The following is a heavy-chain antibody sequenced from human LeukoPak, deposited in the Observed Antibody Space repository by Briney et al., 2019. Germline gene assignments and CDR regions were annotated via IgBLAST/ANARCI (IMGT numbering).Heavy chain of an antibody. CDR3: AKDFIAAADPDYYGMDV. Sequence: GSLRLSCSASGFTFSSYDNHRVRQAPGKGLEGGAVISYDGSNKYYADSVKGRFTISRDNSKNTLYLQMNSLRAEDTAVYYCAKDFIAAADPDYYGMDVWGQGTTVTVSS. CDR1: GFTFSSYD. J-gene: IGHJ6*02. CDR2: ISYDGSNK. V-gene: IGHV3-30*18. D-gene: IGHD6-13*01.